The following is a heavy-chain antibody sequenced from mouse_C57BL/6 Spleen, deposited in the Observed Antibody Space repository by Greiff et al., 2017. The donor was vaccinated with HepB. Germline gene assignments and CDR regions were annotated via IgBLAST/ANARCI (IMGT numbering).Heavy chain of an antibody. V-gene: IGHV1-55*01. CDR2: IYPGSGST. CDR1: GYTFTSYW. Sequence: QVQLQQPGAELVKPGASVKMSCKASGYTFTSYWITWVKQRPGQGLEWIGDIYPGSGSTNYNEKFKSKATLTVDTSSSTAYMQLSSLTSEDSAVYDCASRGYGNYYAMDYWGQGTSVTVSS. D-gene: IGHD2-10*02. J-gene: IGHJ4*01. CDR3: ASRGYGNYYAMDY.